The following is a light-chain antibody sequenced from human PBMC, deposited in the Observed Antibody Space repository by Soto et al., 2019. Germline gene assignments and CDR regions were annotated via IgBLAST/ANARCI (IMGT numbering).Light chain of an antibody. V-gene: IGKV3-11*01. Sequence: DIVMTQSPGTLSVFAGERVTLSCRDSQSVNGYLDWFLQNTGQAPRVVLQRIFTRAAGIPDRLSGSGSGTDFNLTIARLEPEDFGFYYCHKRQRWPRTCGQGTKVDIK. CDR2: RIF. CDR3: HKRQRWPRT. CDR1: QSVNGY. J-gene: IGKJ1*01.